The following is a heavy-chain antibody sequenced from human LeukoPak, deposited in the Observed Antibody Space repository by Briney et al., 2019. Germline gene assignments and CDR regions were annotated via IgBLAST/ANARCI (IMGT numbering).Heavy chain of an antibody. J-gene: IGHJ4*02. V-gene: IGHV3-66*02. D-gene: IGHD3-3*01. Sequence: GGSLRLSCAASGFTVSSNYMSWVRQAPGKGLEWVSVIYSGGSTYYADSVKGRFTISRDNSKNTLYLQMNSLRAEDTTVYYCARGAEYYDFWSGSTLYYFDYWGQGTLVTVSS. CDR2: IYSGGST. CDR3: ARGAEYYDFWSGSTLYYFDY. CDR1: GFTVSSNY.